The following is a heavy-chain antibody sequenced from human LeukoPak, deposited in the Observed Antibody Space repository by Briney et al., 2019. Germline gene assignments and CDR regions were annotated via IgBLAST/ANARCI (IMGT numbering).Heavy chain of an antibody. D-gene: IGHD2-15*01. J-gene: IGHJ3*02. V-gene: IGHV4-39*07. CDR3: ARRYCSGGSCYSERGAFDI. Sequence: SETLSLTCTVSGGSISSTYYWDWIRQPPGKGLEWIGSIYYSGTTYYNPSLKSRVTISVDTSKNQFSLKLSSVTAADTAVYYCARRYCSGGSCYSERGAFDIWGQGTMVTVSS. CDR2: IYYSGTT. CDR1: GGSISSTYY.